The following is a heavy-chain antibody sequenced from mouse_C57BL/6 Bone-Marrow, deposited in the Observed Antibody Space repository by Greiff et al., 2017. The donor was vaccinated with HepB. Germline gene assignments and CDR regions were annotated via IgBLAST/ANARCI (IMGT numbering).Heavy chain of an antibody. CDR1: GYSITSGYY. CDR3: ARVSGYFDY. J-gene: IGHJ2*01. CDR2: ISYDGSN. Sequence: VQLKESGPGLVKPSQSLSLTCSVTGYSITSGYYWNWIRQFPGNKLEWMGYISYDGSNNYNPSLKNRISITRDTSKNQFFLKLNSVTTEDTATYYCARVSGYFDYWGQGTTLTVSS. V-gene: IGHV3-6*01. D-gene: IGHD4-1*01.